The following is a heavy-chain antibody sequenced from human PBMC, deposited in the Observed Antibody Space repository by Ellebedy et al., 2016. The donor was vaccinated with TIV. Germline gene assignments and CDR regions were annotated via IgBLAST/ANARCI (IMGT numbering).Heavy chain of an antibody. D-gene: IGHD1-26*01. J-gene: IGHJ4*02. CDR2: ISHDGRNY. CDR3: ARSRSAYYIAGSGFDY. Sequence: GGYLRLSCAASGFTFSSYGMHWVRQAPGKGLECVAGISHDGRNYKHADSVKGRFTISRDDSKNMLYLQMNSLRAEDTAVYYCARSRSAYYIAGSGFDYWGQGTLVTVSS. CDR1: GFTFSSYG. V-gene: IGHV3-30*03.